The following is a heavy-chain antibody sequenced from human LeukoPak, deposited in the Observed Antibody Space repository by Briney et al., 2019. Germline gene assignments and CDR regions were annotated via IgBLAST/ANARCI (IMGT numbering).Heavy chain of an antibody. Sequence: GGSLRLSCRASGFTFSYYWMTWVRQAPGKGLEWVSSISARGISTYYADSVKGRFTISRDNSKNTLYLQMNSLRGDDIGVYYCAKSFDFSNGHSPIFTPFDSWGQGTLVSVSS. CDR1: GFTFSYYW. CDR2: ISARGIST. CDR3: AKSFDFSNGHSPIFTPFDS. V-gene: IGHV3-23*01. J-gene: IGHJ4*02. D-gene: IGHD3-3*01.